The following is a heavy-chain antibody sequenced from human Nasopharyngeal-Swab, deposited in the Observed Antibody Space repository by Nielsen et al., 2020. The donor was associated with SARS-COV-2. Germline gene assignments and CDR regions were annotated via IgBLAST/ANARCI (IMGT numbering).Heavy chain of an antibody. CDR1: GFNFTSYA. V-gene: IGHV3-30-3*02. Sequence: GGSLRLSCSASGFNFTSYAIHCVRQPPGEGLEWVAVVSYDGTNTFYADSVKGRFAISRDNSKSTVSLQMNGLRSEDTAVYYCAKDRGGRSLDSWGQGTLVTVSS. CDR3: AKDRGGRSLDS. CDR2: VSYDGTNT. D-gene: IGHD3-16*01. J-gene: IGHJ4*02.